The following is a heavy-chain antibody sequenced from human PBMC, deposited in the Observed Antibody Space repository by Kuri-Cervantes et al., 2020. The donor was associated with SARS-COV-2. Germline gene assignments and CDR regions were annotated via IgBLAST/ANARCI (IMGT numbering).Heavy chain of an antibody. V-gene: IGHV1-69*06. D-gene: IGHD2-2*01. CDR1: GGTFSSYA. Sequence: SVKVSCKASGGTFSSYAISWVRQAPGQGLEWMGGIIPIFGTANYAQKFQGRVTITADKSTSTAYMELSSLRSEDTAVYYCAREGNCSSTSCPSDYWGQGTLVTVSS. CDR3: AREGNCSSTSCPSDY. CDR2: IIPIFGTA. J-gene: IGHJ4*02.